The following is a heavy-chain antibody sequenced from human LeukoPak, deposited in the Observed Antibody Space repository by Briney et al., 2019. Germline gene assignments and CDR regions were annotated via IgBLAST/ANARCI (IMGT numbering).Heavy chain of an antibody. D-gene: IGHD2-8*01. CDR3: ARDSETNNWFDP. Sequence: PGGSLRLSCATSGFTFSNYWMHWVRQTPGKGLVWVSHINNDGTSTSYADSVKGRFTISRDNAKNSLYLQMNSLRAEDTAVYYCARDSETNNWFDPWGQGTLVTVSS. V-gene: IGHV3-74*01. CDR2: INNDGTST. J-gene: IGHJ5*02. CDR1: GFTFSNYW.